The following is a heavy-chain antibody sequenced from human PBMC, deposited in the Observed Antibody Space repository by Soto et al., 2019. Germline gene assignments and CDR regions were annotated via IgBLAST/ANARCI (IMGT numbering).Heavy chain of an antibody. CDR1: GFTFYNYA. V-gene: IGHV3-23*01. J-gene: IGHJ6*02. CDR2: ISGSGIST. CDR3: VKPPVITASYYYYDMDV. Sequence: GGSLRLSCAASGFTFYNYAMNWVRQAPGKGLEWVSGISGSGISTYYTDSVKGRFTISRDNSKNTVFLQMNSLRDEDTAVYYCVKPPVITASYYYYDMDVWGQGTTVTVSS. D-gene: IGHD4-4*01.